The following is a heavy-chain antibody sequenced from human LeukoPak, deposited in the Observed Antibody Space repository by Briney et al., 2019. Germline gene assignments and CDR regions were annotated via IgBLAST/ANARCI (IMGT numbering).Heavy chain of an antibody. CDR3: ARDSSDFWSGYSRSNWFDP. CDR1: GGSISSYY. J-gene: IGHJ5*02. Sequence: SETLSLTCTVSGGSISSYYWSWIRQPPGKGLEWIGYIYYSGSTNYNPSLKSRVTISVDTSKNQFSLKLSSVTAADTAVYYCARDSSDFWSGYSRSNWFDPWGQGTLVTVSS. V-gene: IGHV4-59*12. D-gene: IGHD3-3*01. CDR2: IYYSGST.